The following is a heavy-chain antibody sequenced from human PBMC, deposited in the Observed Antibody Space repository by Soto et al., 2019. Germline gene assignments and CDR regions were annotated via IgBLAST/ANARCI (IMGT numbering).Heavy chain of an antibody. CDR3: AREERNYYDSSGYHNWFDP. J-gene: IGHJ5*02. V-gene: IGHV3-11*06. Sequence: GGSLRLACAASGFTFSDYYMSWIRQAPGKGLEWVSYISSSSSYTNYADSVKGRFTISRDNAKNSLYLQMNSLRAEDTAVYYCAREERNYYDSSGYHNWFDPWGQGTLVTVSS. CDR1: GFTFSDYY. D-gene: IGHD3-22*01. CDR2: ISSSSSYT.